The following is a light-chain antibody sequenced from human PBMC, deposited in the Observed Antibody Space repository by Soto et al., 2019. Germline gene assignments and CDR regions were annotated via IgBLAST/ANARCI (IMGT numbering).Light chain of an antibody. CDR2: NNN. J-gene: IGLJ1*01. CDR1: SSNTGNYY. V-gene: IGLV1-51*01. Sequence: QSALTQPPSVSAAPGQKVTVSCSGSSSNTGNYYVSWYQQFPGTAPKLLIYNNNERPSGIPDRFSGSKSGTSATLAITGLQTGDEADSFCGTWDRSLSAHVFGTGTKVTVL. CDR3: GTWDRSLSAHV.